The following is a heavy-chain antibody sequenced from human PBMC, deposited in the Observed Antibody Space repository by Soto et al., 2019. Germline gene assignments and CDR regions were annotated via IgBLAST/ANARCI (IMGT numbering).Heavy chain of an antibody. V-gene: IGHV1-2*04. D-gene: IGHD3-10*01. CDR1: GYTFTGYY. CDR3: ARGTVLLWFGESRVGAFDI. Sequence: ASVKVSCKASGYTFTGYYMHWVRQAPGQGLEWMGWINPNSGGTNYAQKFQGWVTMTRDTSISTAYMELSRLRSDDTAVYYCARGTVLLWFGESRVGAFDIWGQGTMVTVSS. CDR2: INPNSGGT. J-gene: IGHJ3*02.